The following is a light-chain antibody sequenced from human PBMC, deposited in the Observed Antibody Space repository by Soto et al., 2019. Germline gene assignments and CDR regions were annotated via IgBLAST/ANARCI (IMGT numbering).Light chain of an antibody. V-gene: IGKV3-20*01. J-gene: IGKJ5*01. Sequence: EIVLTQSPGTLSLSPGERATLSCRASHSVTSDYLAWYQQKPGQAPRLLIYGATKRATGIPDRFSGSGSGTDFTLKISRVEAEDVGVYYCRQGTHWPITFRQGTRLEIK. CDR2: GAT. CDR1: HSVTSDY. CDR3: RQGTHWPIT.